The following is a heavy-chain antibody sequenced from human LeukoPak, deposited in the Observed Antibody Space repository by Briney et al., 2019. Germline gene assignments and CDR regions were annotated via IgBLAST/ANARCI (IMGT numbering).Heavy chain of an antibody. J-gene: IGHJ4*02. Sequence: SQTLSLTCTVSGGSISSGDYYWSWIRQPPGKGLEWIGYIYYSGSTYYNPSLKSRVTISVDTSKNQFSLKLSSVTAADTAVYYCSGYDYVWGSLSRGYFDCWGQGTLVTVSS. V-gene: IGHV4-30-4*08. CDR1: GGSISSGDYY. CDR3: SGYDYVWGSLSRGYFDC. D-gene: IGHD3-16*01. CDR2: IYYSGST.